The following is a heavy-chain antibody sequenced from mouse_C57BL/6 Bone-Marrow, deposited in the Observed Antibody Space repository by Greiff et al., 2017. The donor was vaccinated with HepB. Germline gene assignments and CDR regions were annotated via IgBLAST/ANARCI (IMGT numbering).Heavy chain of an antibody. J-gene: IGHJ2*01. V-gene: IGHV1-9*01. CDR3: EREEDGYGY. Sequence: QVQLKESGAELMKPGALVKLSCQATGYTFTGYWIEWVKQRPGHGLEWIGEILPGSGSTKYNVKFKGKTTFTADTSSNTAYMQLSRLTTEDSAIYYCEREEDGYGYWGQGTTLTVSS. CDR2: ILPGSGST. D-gene: IGHD2-10*02. CDR1: GYTFTGYW.